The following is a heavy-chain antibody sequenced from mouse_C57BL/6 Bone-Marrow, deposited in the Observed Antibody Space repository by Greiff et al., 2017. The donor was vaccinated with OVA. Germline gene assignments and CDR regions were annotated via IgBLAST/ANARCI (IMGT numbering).Heavy chain of an antibody. CDR3: AIYSSGYRFDY. V-gene: IGHV1-52*01. Sequence: QVQLQQPGAELVRPGSSVKLSCKASGYTFTSYWMHWVKQRPIQGLEWIGNIDPSDSETHYNQKFKDKATLTVDKSSSTAYMQLSSLTSEDSAVSYCAIYSSGYRFDYWGQGTTLTVSS. J-gene: IGHJ2*01. CDR1: GYTFTSYW. D-gene: IGHD3-2*02. CDR2: IDPSDSET.